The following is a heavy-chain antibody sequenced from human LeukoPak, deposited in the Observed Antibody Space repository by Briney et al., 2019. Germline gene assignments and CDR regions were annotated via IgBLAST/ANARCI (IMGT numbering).Heavy chain of an antibody. D-gene: IGHD2-15*01. CDR1: GGSISSYY. J-gene: IGHJ4*02. Sequence: SETLSLNCTVSGGSISSYYWSWIRQPPGKGLEWIGYIYYSGSTNYNPSLKSRVTISVDTSKNQFSLKLSSVTAADTAVYYCARVVVAATPYFDYWGQGTLVTVSS. V-gene: IGHV4-59*01. CDR2: IYYSGST. CDR3: ARVVVAATPYFDY.